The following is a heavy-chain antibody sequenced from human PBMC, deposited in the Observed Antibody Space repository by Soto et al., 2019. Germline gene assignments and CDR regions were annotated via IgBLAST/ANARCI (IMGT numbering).Heavy chain of an antibody. Sequence: SVKVSCKASGGTFSSYAISWVRQAPGQGLEWMGGIIPIFGTANYAQKFQGRVTITADESTSTAYMELSSLRSEDTAVYYCARDLLELGRGGPTTYGMDVWGQGTTVTVSS. V-gene: IGHV1-69*13. J-gene: IGHJ6*02. CDR1: GGTFSSYA. CDR3: ARDLLELGRGGPTTYGMDV. CDR2: IIPIFGTA. D-gene: IGHD1-7*01.